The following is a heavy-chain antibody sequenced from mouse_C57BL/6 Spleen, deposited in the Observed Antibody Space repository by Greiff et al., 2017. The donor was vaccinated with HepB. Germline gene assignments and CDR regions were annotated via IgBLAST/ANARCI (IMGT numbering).Heavy chain of an antibody. J-gene: IGHJ2*01. CDR3: ARGNWDDYFDY. V-gene: IGHV5-4*01. CDR2: ISDGGSYT. D-gene: IGHD4-1*01. CDR1: GFTFSSYA. Sequence: EVQLVESGGGLVKPGGSLKLSCAASGFTFSSYAMSWVRQTPEKRLEWVATISDGGSYTYYTDNVKGRFTISRDNAKNNLYLQMSHLKSEDTALYYCARGNWDDYFDYWVQGTTLAVSS.